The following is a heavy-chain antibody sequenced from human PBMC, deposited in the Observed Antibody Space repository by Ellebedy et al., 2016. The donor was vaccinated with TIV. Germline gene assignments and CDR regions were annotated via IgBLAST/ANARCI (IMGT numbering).Heavy chain of an antibody. D-gene: IGHD3-16*01. CDR1: GFTVSSNY. J-gene: IGHJ4*02. CDR3: AKLGVSLYYFDY. CDR2: IYSGGST. Sequence: GESLKISCAASGFTVSSNYMSWVRQAPGKGLEWVSVIYSGGSTYYADSVKGRFTISRDNSKNTLYLQMNSLRAEDTAVYYCAKLGVSLYYFDYWGQGTLVTVSS. V-gene: IGHV3-66*04.